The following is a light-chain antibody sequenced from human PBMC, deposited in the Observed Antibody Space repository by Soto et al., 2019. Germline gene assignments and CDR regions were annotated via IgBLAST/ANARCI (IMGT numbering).Light chain of an antibody. V-gene: IGKV3-15*01. CDR2: VAS. J-gene: IGKJ3*01. CDR3: HQYNSWPRGT. CDR1: PSVNLN. Sequence: EIMRTQSPGTLSVSPGEGATLSCTAIPSVNLNLAWYQQKPGQPPRLLLDVASTRATGIPVRFRGSGSGTEFTRTISSLQSEDSAVYYCHQYNSWPRGTFGPGTQVAIK.